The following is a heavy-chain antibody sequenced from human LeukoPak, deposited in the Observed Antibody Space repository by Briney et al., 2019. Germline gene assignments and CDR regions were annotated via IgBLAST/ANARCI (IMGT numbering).Heavy chain of an antibody. J-gene: IGHJ4*02. V-gene: IGHV1-8*01. D-gene: IGHD6-13*01. CDR3: ASVGMAAAGMTIDY. CDR2: MNHNSGNT. Sequence: GASVNVSRKSSGYTFPRYVFNWVRPATAQGLEWMGWMNHNSGNTGNAQKVQGRVTMTRNTSISTAYMELSSLRSEDTAVYYCASVGMAAAGMTIDYWGQGTLVTVSS. CDR1: GYTFPRYV.